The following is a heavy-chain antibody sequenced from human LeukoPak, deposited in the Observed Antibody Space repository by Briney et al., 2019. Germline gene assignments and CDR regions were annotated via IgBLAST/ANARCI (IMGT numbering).Heavy chain of an antibody. CDR2: IRSKANSYAT. J-gene: IGHJ6*02. CDR3: TRLSDAYYYDSGYPTWDCYYGMDV. D-gene: IGHD3-22*01. Sequence: GGSLRLSCAASGFTFSGSAMHWVRQASGKGLEWVGRIRSKANSYATAYAASVKGRFTISRDDSENTAYLQMNSLKTEDTAVYYCTRLSDAYYYDSGYPTWDCYYGMDVWGQGTTVTVSS. CDR1: GFTFSGSA. V-gene: IGHV3-73*01.